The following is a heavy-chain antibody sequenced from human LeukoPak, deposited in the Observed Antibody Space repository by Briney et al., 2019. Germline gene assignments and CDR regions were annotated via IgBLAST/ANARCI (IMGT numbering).Heavy chain of an antibody. D-gene: IGHD1-26*01. CDR2: INPNNGDT. CDR1: GYTFTGYC. Sequence: GASVKVSCKASGYTFTGYCMHWVRQAPGQGLEWMGWINPNNGDTNYAQKFQGRVTMTRDTSISTAYMELSRLRSDDTAVYYCAREQWELRDFDLWGRGTLVTVSS. V-gene: IGHV1-2*02. J-gene: IGHJ2*01. CDR3: AREQWELRDFDL.